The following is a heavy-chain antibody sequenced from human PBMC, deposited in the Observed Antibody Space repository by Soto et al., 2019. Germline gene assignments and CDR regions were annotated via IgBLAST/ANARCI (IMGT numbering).Heavy chain of an antibody. CDR3: AKDLQEQLVYYYYYGMDV. V-gene: IGHV3-30*18. Sequence: PGGSLRLSCAASGFTFSSYGMHWVRQAPGKGLEWVAVISYDGSNKYYADSVKGRFTISRDNSKNTLYLQMNSLRAEDTAVYYCAKDLQEQLVYYYYYGMDVWGQGTMVTVAS. D-gene: IGHD6-6*01. CDR1: GFTFSSYG. CDR2: ISYDGSNK. J-gene: IGHJ6*02.